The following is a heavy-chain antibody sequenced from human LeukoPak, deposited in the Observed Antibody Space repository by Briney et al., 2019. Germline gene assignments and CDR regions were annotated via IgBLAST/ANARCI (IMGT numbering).Heavy chain of an antibody. Sequence: SQTLSLTCAISGDSVSTNSAAWNWIRQSPSRGLEWLGRTYYRSKWYNDYAVSVKSRITINPDTFKNQFSLQLNSVTPEDTAVYYCARDRQYSSGWPDAFDIWGQGTMVTVSS. CDR1: GDSVSTNSAA. V-gene: IGHV6-1*01. D-gene: IGHD6-19*01. J-gene: IGHJ3*02. CDR2: TYYRSKWYN. CDR3: ARDRQYSSGWPDAFDI.